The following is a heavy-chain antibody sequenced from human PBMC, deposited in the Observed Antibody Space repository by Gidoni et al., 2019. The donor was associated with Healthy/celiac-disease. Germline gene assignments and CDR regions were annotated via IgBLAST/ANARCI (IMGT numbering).Heavy chain of an antibody. D-gene: IGHD1-26*01. CDR1: GFTFSSYG. Sequence: QVQLVGSGGGVVQPGGSLRLSCAASGFTFSSYGMHWVRPAPGKGLGWGAVRWYDGSNKYYADSVKGRFTSSRDNSKNTLYLQMNSLRAEDTAVYYCARAPTRIVGATDFDYWGQGTLVTVSS. V-gene: IGHV3-33*01. CDR2: RWYDGSNK. CDR3: ARAPTRIVGATDFDY. J-gene: IGHJ4*02.